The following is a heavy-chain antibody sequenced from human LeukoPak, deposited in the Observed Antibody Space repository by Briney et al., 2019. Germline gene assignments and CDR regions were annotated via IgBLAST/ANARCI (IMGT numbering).Heavy chain of an antibody. V-gene: IGHV3-21*01. Sequence: GGSLRLSCAASGFTFSNYNMNWVRQAPGKGLEWVSSITSTSSYIYYADSVKGRFTISRDNAKNSLYLQMNSLRAEDTALYFCARDPYSGNYGNYYYYYMDVWGKGTTVTISS. J-gene: IGHJ6*03. CDR2: ITSTSSYI. CDR3: ARDPYSGNYGNYYYYYMDV. D-gene: IGHD1-26*01. CDR1: GFTFSNYN.